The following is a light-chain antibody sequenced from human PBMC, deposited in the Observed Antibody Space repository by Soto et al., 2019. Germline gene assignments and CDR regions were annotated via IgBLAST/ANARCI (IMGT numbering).Light chain of an antibody. Sequence: QSALTQPASVSGSPGQSITISCTGSRSDVGGYNLVSWYQQHPGRAPKLMIYAVTRRPSGVSNRFSGSKSGDTASLTISGLQAEDEANYYCCSFAGSRFLYVFGTGTKVTVL. CDR1: RSDVGGYNL. CDR3: CSFAGSRFLYV. J-gene: IGLJ1*01. CDR2: AVT. V-gene: IGLV2-23*02.